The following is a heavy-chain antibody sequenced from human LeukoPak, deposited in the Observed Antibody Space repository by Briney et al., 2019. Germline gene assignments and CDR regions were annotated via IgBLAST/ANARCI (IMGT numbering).Heavy chain of an antibody. D-gene: IGHD3-22*01. Sequence: PGGSLRLSCAASGFTFSDYYMSWIRQAPGKGLEWVSYISSSGSTIYYADSVKGRFTISRDNAKNSLYLQMNSLRAEDTAVYYCSGWGFAHYDSSGADYWGQGTLVTVSS. CDR2: ISSSGSTI. CDR1: GFTFSDYY. V-gene: IGHV3-11*01. CDR3: SGWGFAHYDSSGADY. J-gene: IGHJ4*02.